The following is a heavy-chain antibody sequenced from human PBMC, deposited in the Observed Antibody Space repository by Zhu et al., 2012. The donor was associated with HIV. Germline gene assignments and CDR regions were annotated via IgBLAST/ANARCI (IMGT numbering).Heavy chain of an antibody. CDR2: INHSGST. J-gene: IGHJ5*02. CDR1: GGSFSAYY. D-gene: IGHD2-2*01. V-gene: IGHV4-34*01. Sequence: QVQLQQWGAGLLKPSETLSLTCAVYGGSFSAYYWSWIRQAPGKGLEWIGEINHSGSTNYNPSLKSRVTMSVDTSKNQFSLKLSSVTAADTAVYFCARGRWNIVVVSTSMFWSDPWGPGKPGHRLL. CDR3: ARGRWNIVVVSTSMFWSDP.